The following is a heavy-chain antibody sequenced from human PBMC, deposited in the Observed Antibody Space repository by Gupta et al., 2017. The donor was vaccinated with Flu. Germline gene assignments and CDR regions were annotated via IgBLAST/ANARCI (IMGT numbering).Heavy chain of an antibody. D-gene: IGHD4-17*01. CDR1: GGFISSYF. CDR3: ARHSGYGDEFGNSAFDI. Sequence: QVQLQESDPGLVKPSETLSLTCTVSGGFISSYFWRWIRQPPGTGLEWIGYIYYSGSTNYNPSLKSRVTISVDTSKNQFSLKLSSVTAADTAVYYCARHSGYGDEFGNSAFDIWGQGTMVTVSS. V-gene: IGHV4-59*08. J-gene: IGHJ3*02. CDR2: IYYSGST.